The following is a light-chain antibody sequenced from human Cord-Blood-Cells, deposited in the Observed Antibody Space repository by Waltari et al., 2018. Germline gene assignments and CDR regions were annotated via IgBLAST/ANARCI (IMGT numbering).Light chain of an antibody. Sequence: QSVLTQPPSASGTPGQRVTIPCSGSSSNFGSKTVNWYQQLPGTAPKLLIYSNNQRPSGVPDRFSGSKSGTSASLAISGLQSEDEADYYCAAWDDSLNGWVFGGGTKLTVL. CDR3: AAWDDSLNGWV. J-gene: IGLJ3*02. V-gene: IGLV1-44*01. CDR2: SNN. CDR1: SSNFGSKT.